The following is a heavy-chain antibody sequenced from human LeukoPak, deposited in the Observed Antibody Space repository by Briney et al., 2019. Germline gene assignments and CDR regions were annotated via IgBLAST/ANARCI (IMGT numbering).Heavy chain of an antibody. D-gene: IGHD6-13*01. CDR3: ARDWYSSSWSDAFDI. J-gene: IGHJ3*02. Sequence: PGGSLRLSCAASGFTLSSYAMSWVRQAPGKGLEWVSVIYSGGSTYYADSMKGRFTISRDNSKNTLYLQMNSLRAEDTAVYYCARDWYSSSWSDAFDIWGQGTMVTVSS. CDR2: IYSGGST. CDR1: GFTLSSYA. V-gene: IGHV3-66*01.